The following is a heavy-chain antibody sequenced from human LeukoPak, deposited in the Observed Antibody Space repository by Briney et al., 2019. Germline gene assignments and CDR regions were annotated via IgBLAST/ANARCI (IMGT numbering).Heavy chain of an antibody. CDR1: GYTFTGYY. Sequence: ASVKVSCKASGYTFTGYYMHWVRQAPGQGLEWMGRINPNSGGTNYAQKFQGRVTMTGDTSISTAYMELSRLRSDDTAVYYCARADYYGSGEDFDYWGQGTLVTVSS. CDR3: ARADYYGSGEDFDY. J-gene: IGHJ4*02. V-gene: IGHV1-2*06. D-gene: IGHD3-10*01. CDR2: INPNSGGT.